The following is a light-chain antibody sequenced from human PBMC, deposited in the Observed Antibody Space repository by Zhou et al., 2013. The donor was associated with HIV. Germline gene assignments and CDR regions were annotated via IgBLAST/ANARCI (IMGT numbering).Light chain of an antibody. J-gene: IGKJ4*01. Sequence: DIQMTQSPSSLSASVGDRVTITCQASQDISNYLNWYQQKPGKAPKLLIYDASNLETGVPSRFSGSGSGTDFTLTISCLQSEDFATYYCQQYYSYPLTFGRRDQGGDQT. CDR1: QDISNY. CDR2: DAS. CDR3: QQYYSYPLT. V-gene: IGKV1-33*01.